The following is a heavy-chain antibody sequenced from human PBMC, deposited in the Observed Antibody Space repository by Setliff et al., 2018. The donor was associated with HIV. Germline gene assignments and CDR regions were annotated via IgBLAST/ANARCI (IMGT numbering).Heavy chain of an antibody. D-gene: IGHD3-9*01. V-gene: IGHV7-4-1*02. Sequence: ASVKVSCKASGGTFSSYVISWVRQAPGQGLEWMGWINTNTGKPTYAQGFTGRYVFSLDTSVSAAYLQINSLKAEDSAVYYCASFSGYIDWSTHNWFDPWGQETLVTVSS. CDR1: GGTFSSYV. J-gene: IGHJ5*02. CDR3: ASFSGYIDWSTHNWFDP. CDR2: INTNTGKP.